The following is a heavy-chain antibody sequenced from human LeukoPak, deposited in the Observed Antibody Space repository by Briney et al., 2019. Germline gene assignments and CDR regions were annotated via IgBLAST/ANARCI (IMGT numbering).Heavy chain of an antibody. V-gene: IGHV3-74*01. CDR3: ARAPSEIGGYYLEYFRH. CDR1: GFTFSSYW. Sequence: GGSLRLSCAASGFTFSSYWMHWVRQAPGKGLVWVSRIKSDGKTNYADSVKGRFTISRDNAKNTVSLQMNSLRAEDTGVYYCARAPSEIGGYYLEYFRHWGQGTLVTVSS. CDR2: IKSDGKT. J-gene: IGHJ1*01. D-gene: IGHD3-22*01.